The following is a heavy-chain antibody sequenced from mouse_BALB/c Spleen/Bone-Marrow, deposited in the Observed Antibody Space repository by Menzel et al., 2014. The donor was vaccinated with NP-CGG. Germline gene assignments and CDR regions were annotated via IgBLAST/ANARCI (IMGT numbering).Heavy chain of an antibody. V-gene: IGHV2-6-7*01. Sequence: VKLVESGPGLVAPSQSLSITCTVSGFSLTDYGVNWVRQPPGKNLEWLGVIWGDGSTDYNSALKSRLSISKDNSQSQVFLKMNSLETDDTARYYCARDLYYYGFDYWGQGTTLTVSS. J-gene: IGHJ2*01. CDR1: GFSLTDYG. D-gene: IGHD1-1*01. CDR3: ARDLYYYGFDY. CDR2: IWGDGST.